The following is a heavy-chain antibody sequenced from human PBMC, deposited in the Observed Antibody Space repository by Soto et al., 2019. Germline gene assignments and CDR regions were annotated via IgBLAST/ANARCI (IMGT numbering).Heavy chain of an antibody. CDR3: AREDSYGDYDY. V-gene: IGHV4-31*03. CDR1: GGSTSSGDYY. D-gene: IGHD5-18*01. CDR2: IYYSGST. Sequence: SETLSLTCTVSGGSTSSGDYYWSWIRQHPGKGLEWIGYIYYSGSTYYNPSLKSRVTISVDTSKNQFSLKLSSVTAADTAVYYCAREDSYGDYDYWGQGTLVTVSS. J-gene: IGHJ4*02.